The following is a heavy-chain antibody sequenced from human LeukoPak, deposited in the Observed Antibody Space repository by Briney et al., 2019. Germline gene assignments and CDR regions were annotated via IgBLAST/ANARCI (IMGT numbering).Heavy chain of an antibody. CDR1: GGSISSYH. CDR2: IYTSGST. CDR3: ARGGDYVWGSYLPRVPPYFDY. Sequence: SETLSLTCTVSGGSISSYHWSWIRQPAGKGLEWIGRIYTSGSTNYNPSLKSRVTMSVDTSKNQFSLKLSSVTAADTAVYYCARGGDYVWGSYLPRVPPYFDYWGQGTLVTVSS. V-gene: IGHV4-4*07. D-gene: IGHD3-16*01. J-gene: IGHJ4*02.